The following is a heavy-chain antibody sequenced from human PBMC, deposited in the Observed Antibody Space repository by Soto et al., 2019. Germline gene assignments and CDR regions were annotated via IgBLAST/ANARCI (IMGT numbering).Heavy chain of an antibody. V-gene: IGHV3-74*01. D-gene: IGHD3-3*01. Sequence: EVQLVESGGGLVQPGGSLRLSCEASGFTFSAYWMHWVRQAPGKGLVWVSRINPDGITTSYADSVEGRFTISRDNTKNTLYLQMHSLRAEDTAVYFCARVGVAAYFFDSWGQGVLLTVSS. CDR1: GFTFSAYW. J-gene: IGHJ4*02. CDR3: ARVGVAAYFFDS. CDR2: INPDGITT.